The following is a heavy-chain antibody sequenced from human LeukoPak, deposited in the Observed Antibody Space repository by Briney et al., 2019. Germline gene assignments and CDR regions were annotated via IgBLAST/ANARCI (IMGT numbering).Heavy chain of an antibody. CDR3: AGVLTATAASTRDGYNRGSNTYYGMDV. Sequence: SGTLSLTCTVSGGSISSYYRSWVRQPPGKGLEWMGHIYYSGSTNYNPSPKSGVTIPVDKTKNQLSLKQSSVPAAATAVYYCAGVLTATAASTRDGYNRGSNTYYGMDVWGQGTTVTVSS. V-gene: IGHV4-59*01. D-gene: IGHD5-24*01. J-gene: IGHJ6*02. CDR1: GGSISSYY. CDR2: IYYSGST.